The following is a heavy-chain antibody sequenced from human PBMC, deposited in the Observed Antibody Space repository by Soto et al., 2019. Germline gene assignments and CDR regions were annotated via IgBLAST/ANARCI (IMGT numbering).Heavy chain of an antibody. J-gene: IGHJ4*02. CDR1: GGSISSGGYS. V-gene: IGHV4-30-2*01. CDR3: ARDPGF. Sequence: SETLSLTCAVSGGSISSGGYSWSWIRQPPGKGLEWIGYIYHSGSTYYNPSLKSRVTISVDRSKNQFSLKLGSVTAADTAVYYCARDPGFWGQGTLVTVS. CDR2: IYHSGST.